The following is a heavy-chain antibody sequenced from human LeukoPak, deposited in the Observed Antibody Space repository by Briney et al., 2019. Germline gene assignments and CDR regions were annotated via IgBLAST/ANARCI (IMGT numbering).Heavy chain of an antibody. CDR1: GFTFSSYA. J-gene: IGHJ3*02. CDR2: ISSSSSYI. V-gene: IGHV3-21*04. D-gene: IGHD6-13*01. CDR3: AKDGSSSFGFDI. Sequence: GGSLRLSCAASGFTFSSYAMHWVRQAPGKGLEWVSSISSSSSYIYYADSVKGRFTISRDNSKNTLYLQMNSLRAEDTAVYYCAKDGSSSFGFDIWGQGAMVTVSS.